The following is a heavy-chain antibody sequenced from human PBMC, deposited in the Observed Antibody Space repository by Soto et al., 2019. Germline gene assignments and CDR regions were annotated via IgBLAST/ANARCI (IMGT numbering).Heavy chain of an antibody. Sequence: GESLKISCKGSGYSFSTNWIGWVRQMPGKGLEWMGIIYPGDSDTRYSPSFEGQVAISADKSINTAYLQWSSLKASDTAMYYCARHSGIVTDGTEWGQGTLITVSS. CDR2: IYPGDSDT. CDR3: ARHSGIVTDGTE. D-gene: IGHD6-13*01. V-gene: IGHV5-51*01. CDR1: GYSFSTNW. J-gene: IGHJ1*01.